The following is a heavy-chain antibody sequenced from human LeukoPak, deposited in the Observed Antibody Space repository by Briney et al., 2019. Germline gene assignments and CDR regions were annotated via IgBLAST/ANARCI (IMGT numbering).Heavy chain of an antibody. CDR2: IYYSGNA. Sequence: PSETLSLTCTVSAGSVTSGSHYWSWVRQPPGRGLEWIGNIYYSGNANYNPSLKSRVTMSVDRSKNQLSLKLSSVTAADTAVYYCAGVQSQNYYAMDVWGPGTPVTVSS. V-gene: IGHV4-61*01. CDR1: AGSVTSGSHY. J-gene: IGHJ6*02. CDR3: AGVQSQNYYAMDV.